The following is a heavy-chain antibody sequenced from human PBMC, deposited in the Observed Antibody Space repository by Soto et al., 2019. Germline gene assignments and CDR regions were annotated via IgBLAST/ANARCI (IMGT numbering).Heavy chain of an antibody. CDR1: GFTFSSYA. Sequence: GGSLRLSCAASGFTFSSYAMHWVRQAPGKGLEWVAVISYDGSNKYYADSVKGRFTISRDNSKNTLYLQMNSLRAEDTAVYYCARVGIVGATTIAAEYFQHWGQGTLVTVSS. CDR3: ARVGIVGATTIAAEYFQH. J-gene: IGHJ1*01. D-gene: IGHD1-26*01. V-gene: IGHV3-30*04. CDR2: ISYDGSNK.